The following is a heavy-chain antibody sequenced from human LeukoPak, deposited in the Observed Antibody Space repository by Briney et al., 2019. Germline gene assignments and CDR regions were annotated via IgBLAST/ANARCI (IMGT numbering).Heavy chain of an antibody. D-gene: IGHD2-2*01. V-gene: IGHV1-8*03. CDR1: GYTFTNYD. CDR2: MNPNSGNT. Sequence: ASVKVSCKASGYTFTNYDINWVRQATGQGLEWMGWMNPNSGNTGYTQKFQGRVTITRNTSISTAYMGLSSLRSEDTALYYCARTLLYCSTTSCYGSWFAPGGQGTLVIVSS. CDR3: ARTLLYCSTTSCYGSWFAP. J-gene: IGHJ5*02.